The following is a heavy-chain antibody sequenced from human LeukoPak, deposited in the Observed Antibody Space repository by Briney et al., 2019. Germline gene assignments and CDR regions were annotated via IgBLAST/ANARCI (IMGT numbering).Heavy chain of an antibody. CDR3: ARDQEDYNWNLGYFDY. Sequence: SETLSLTCAVYGGSFSGFHWNWIRQPPGKGLEWIGDINHSGSTHYNPSLTSRVTISVDPSKNQFSLNLTSVTAADTAVYYCARDQEDYNWNLGYFDYWGQGTLVTVSS. V-gene: IGHV4-34*01. CDR2: INHSGST. J-gene: IGHJ4*02. D-gene: IGHD1-20*01. CDR1: GGSFSGFH.